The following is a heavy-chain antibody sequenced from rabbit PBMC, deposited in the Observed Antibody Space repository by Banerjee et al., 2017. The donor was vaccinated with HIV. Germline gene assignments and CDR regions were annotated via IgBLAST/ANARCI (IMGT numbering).Heavy chain of an antibody. J-gene: IGHJ4*01. CDR2: IATGSGNT. Sequence: QEQLVESGGGLVQPGGSLTLTCTASGFTLSGYWMSWVRQAPGKGLEWIGCIATGSGNTYYASWAKGRFTISKTSSTTVTLQMTSLTAADTATYFCARDLAGVIGWNFGLWGPGTLVTGS. CDR1: GFTLSGYW. CDR3: ARDLAGVIGWNFGL. D-gene: IGHD4-1*01. V-gene: IGHV1S45*01.